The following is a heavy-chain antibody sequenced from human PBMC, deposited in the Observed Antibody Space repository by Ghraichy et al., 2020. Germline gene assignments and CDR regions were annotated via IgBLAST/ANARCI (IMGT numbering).Heavy chain of an antibody. D-gene: IGHD1-14*01. Sequence: ASVKVSCNASGYIFTDFYIHWVRQAPGQGLEWMGWINPNGGVTNSAQRLQGRVTMTRDTSISTAYMELSGLRSDDTALYYCARDGMRTTPGDYWGQGTLITVSS. CDR2: INPNGGVT. CDR1: GYIFTDFY. V-gene: IGHV1-2*02. CDR3: ARDGMRTTPGDY. J-gene: IGHJ4*02.